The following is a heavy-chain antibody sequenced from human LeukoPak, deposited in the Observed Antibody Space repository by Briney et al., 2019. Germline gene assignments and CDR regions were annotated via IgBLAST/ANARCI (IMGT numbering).Heavy chain of an antibody. J-gene: IGHJ3*02. V-gene: IGHV1-69*01. Sequence: ASVKVSCKASGGTFSSYAISWVRQAPGQGLEWMVGIIPIFGTANYAQKFQGRVTITADESTSTAYMELSSLRSEDTAVYYCASCDYYDFWSGADIWGQETMVTVSS. CDR2: IIPIFGTA. CDR1: GGTFSSYA. CDR3: ASCDYYDFWSGADI. D-gene: IGHD3-3*01.